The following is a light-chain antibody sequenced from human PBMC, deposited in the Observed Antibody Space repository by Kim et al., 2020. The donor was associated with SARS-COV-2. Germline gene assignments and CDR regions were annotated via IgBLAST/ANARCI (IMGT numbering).Light chain of an antibody. Sequence: SYELTQPPSVSVAPGETAWITCGGNNIGGKRVNWYQQTPGQAPVVVIYYDYHRPSGIPERFSGSNSGNTATLTISRVEAGDEADYYCQVWDTRTEHVVFGGGTQLTVL. CDR2: YDY. V-gene: IGLV3-21*04. J-gene: IGLJ3*02. CDR1: NIGGKR. CDR3: QVWDTRTEHVV.